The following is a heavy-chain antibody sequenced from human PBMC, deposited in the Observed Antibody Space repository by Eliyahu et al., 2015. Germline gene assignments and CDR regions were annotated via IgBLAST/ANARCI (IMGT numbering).Heavy chain of an antibody. D-gene: IGHD6-6*01. CDR3: ARRVGVGGLAARPRPFDY. CDR1: GXTFTGHX. Sequence: QVQLVQSGAEVKKPGASVKVSCTASGXTFTGHXXPGVRQAPGQGLEGMGWINPNSGGTNYAQKFQGRVTMTRDTSISTAYMELSRLRSDDTAVYYCARRVGVGGLAARPRPFDYWGQGTLVTVSS. CDR2: INPNSGGT. J-gene: IGHJ4*02. V-gene: IGHV1-2*02.